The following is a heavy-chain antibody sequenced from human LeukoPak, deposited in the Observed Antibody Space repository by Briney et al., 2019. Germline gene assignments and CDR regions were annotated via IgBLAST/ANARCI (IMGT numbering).Heavy chain of an antibody. J-gene: IGHJ4*02. V-gene: IGHV4-59*01. D-gene: IGHD3-9*01. CDR2: IHYSGST. CDR3: ARGDILTGPDY. CDR1: GGSISSYY. Sequence: SETLSLTCTVSGGSISSYYWSWIRQPPGKGLEWIGYIHYSGSTNYNPSLKSRVTISVDTSKNQFSLKLSSVTAADTAVYYCARGDILTGPDYWGQGTLVTVSS.